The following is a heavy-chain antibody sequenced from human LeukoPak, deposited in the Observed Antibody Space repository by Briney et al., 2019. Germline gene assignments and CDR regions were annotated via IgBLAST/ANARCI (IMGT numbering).Heavy chain of an antibody. CDR3: AKERGDSGWSHHFDY. CDR2: ISSSSSYI. Sequence: GGSLRLSCAASGFTFSSYWMHWVRQAPGKGLEWVSSISSSSSYIYYADSVKGRFTISRDDAKNSLYLQMNSLRAEDTAVYYCAKERGDSGWSHHFDYWGQGTLVTVSS. CDR1: GFTFSSYW. V-gene: IGHV3-21*01. D-gene: IGHD6-19*01. J-gene: IGHJ4*02.